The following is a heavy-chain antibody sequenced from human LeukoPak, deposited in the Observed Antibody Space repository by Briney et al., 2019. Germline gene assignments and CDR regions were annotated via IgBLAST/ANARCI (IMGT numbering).Heavy chain of an antibody. D-gene: IGHD6-13*01. CDR2: ISYSSRNK. CDR3: ARMAAAGYFDY. V-gene: IGHV3-48*01. J-gene: IGHJ4*02. CDR1: GFSFSSYN. Sequence: GGSLRLSCAASGFSFSSYNMNWVRQPAGKGLEWVSYISYSSRNKYYPDSVKGCFTISRDNTKNSLYLQMNSLRTDDTAVYYCARMAAAGYFDYWGQGTLVTVSS.